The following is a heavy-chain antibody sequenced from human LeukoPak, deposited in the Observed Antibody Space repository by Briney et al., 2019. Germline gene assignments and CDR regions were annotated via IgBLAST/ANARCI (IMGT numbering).Heavy chain of an antibody. J-gene: IGHJ3*02. CDR3: VKGRGAFDN. CDR2: ISNDGSNK. V-gene: IGHV3-30*18. Sequence: GRSLILSCVASGFTFSSYGMHWVRQAPGKGLEWVAVISNDGSNKYYADSVKGRFTISRDNSKNTLYLQMNSLRAEDTAVYYCVKGRGAFDNWGQGTMVTVSS. CDR1: GFTFSSYG.